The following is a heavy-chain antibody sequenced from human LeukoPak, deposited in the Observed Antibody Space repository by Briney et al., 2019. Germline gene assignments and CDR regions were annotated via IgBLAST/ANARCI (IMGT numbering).Heavy chain of an antibody. CDR3: AKESSSGWHDAFDI. CDR1: GFTVSSNY. J-gene: IGHJ3*02. Sequence: GGSLRLSCAASGFTVSSNYMNWVRQAPGKGLEWVAFIRYDGSNKYYAESVKGRLTISRDTSKSTLYLQMNSLRVEDTAVYYCAKESSSGWHDAFDIWGQGTMVTVSS. D-gene: IGHD6-19*01. V-gene: IGHV3-30*02. CDR2: IRYDGSNK.